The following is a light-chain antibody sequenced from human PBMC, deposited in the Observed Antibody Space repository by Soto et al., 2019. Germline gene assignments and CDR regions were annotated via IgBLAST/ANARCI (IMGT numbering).Light chain of an antibody. CDR2: GAS. Sequence: VLTQSPGTLSLSPGERATLFCRAGQSVSSGDLAWYQQKPGQAPRLLIYGASTRATGIPARFSGSGSGTEFTPTISSLQSEDFAVYYCQQYHDWPPYTFGQGTKVDIK. J-gene: IGKJ2*01. CDR1: QSVSSGD. CDR3: QQYHDWPPYT. V-gene: IGKV3-15*01.